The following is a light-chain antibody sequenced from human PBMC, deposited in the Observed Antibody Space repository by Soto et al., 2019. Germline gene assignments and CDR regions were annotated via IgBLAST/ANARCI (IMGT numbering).Light chain of an antibody. Sequence: DIQMTQSPSSLSASVGDRVTITCQASQDISNYLNWYQQKPGKAPKLLMYDASNLETGVPSRFSGRGSGTDFTFTISSLQPEDIATYYCQQYDNLLTFGGGTKVEIK. CDR3: QQYDNLLT. CDR1: QDISNY. CDR2: DAS. J-gene: IGKJ4*01. V-gene: IGKV1-33*01.